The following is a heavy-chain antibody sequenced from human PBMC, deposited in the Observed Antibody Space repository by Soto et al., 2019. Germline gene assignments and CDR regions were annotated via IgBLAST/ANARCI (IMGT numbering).Heavy chain of an antibody. D-gene: IGHD5-18*01. V-gene: IGHV1-3*01. CDR3: AKDLEYSYGPDAFDI. J-gene: IGHJ3*02. CDR1: GYGFTSYA. CDR2: INAGNGNT. Sequence: GASVKVSCKAAGYGFTSYAMHWVRQAPGQRLEWMGWINAGNGNTKYSQKFQGRVTITRDTSASTAYMELSSLRSEDTAVYYCAKDLEYSYGPDAFDIWGQGTMVTVSS.